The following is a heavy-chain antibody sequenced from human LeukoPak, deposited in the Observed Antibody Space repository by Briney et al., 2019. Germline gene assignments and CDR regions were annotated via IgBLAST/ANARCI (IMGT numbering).Heavy chain of an antibody. V-gene: IGHV4-34*01. D-gene: IGHD5-18*01. CDR2: INHSGST. CDR3: ARRRDTAMSLFGY. CDR1: GGSFSGYY. Sequence: SETLSLTCAVYGGSFSGYYWSWIRQPPGKGLEWIGEINHSGSTNYNPSLKSRVTISVDTSKNQFSLNLSSVTSADTAVYYCARRRDTAMSLFGYWGQGTLVTVSS. J-gene: IGHJ4*02.